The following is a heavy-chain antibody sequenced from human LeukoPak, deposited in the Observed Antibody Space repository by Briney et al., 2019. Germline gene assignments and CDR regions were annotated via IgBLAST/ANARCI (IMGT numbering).Heavy chain of an antibody. J-gene: IGHJ3*02. CDR1: GGSISSSSYY. V-gene: IGHV4-39*01. CDR2: IYYSGST. CDR3: ASPKDIVVVPAAILDDAFDI. Sequence: SETLSLTCTVFGGSISSSSYYWGWLRQPPGTGLEWIGSIYYSGSTYYNPSLKSRVTISVDTSKNQFSLKLSSVTAADTAVYYCASPKDIVVVPAAILDDAFDIWGQGTMVTVSS. D-gene: IGHD2-2*02.